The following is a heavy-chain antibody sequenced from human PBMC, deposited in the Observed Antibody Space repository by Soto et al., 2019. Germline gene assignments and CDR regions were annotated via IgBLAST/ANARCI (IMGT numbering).Heavy chain of an antibody. CDR2: IRSGGST. V-gene: IGHV3-23*01. CDR3: AKNRQWPDAFDL. J-gene: IGHJ5*02. Sequence: PGGSLRLSCAASGFTFSTYAMSWVRQAPGKGLEWVSGIRSGGSTYYADSVKGRFTISRDNFKNTLYLQMNSLRAEDTAVYYCAKNRQWPDAFDLWGQGTRVTVAP. D-gene: IGHD6-19*01. CDR1: GFTFSTYA.